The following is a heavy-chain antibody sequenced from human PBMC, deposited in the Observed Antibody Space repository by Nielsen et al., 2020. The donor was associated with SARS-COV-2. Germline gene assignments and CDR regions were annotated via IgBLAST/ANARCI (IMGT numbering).Heavy chain of an antibody. Sequence: GGSLRLSCAASGFTFSSYGMHWVRQAPGKGLEWVAVISYDGSNKYYADSVKGRFTISRDNSKNTLYLQMNSLRAEDTAVYYCAKDLGPGYVAAAMLGYYYYYGMDVRGQGTTVTVSS. CDR1: GFTFSSYG. CDR3: AKDLGPGYVAAAMLGYYYYYGMDV. J-gene: IGHJ6*02. D-gene: IGHD2-2*01. CDR2: ISYDGSNK. V-gene: IGHV3-30*18.